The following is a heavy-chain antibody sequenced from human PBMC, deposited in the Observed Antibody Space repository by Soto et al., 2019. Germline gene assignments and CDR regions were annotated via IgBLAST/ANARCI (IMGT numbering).Heavy chain of an antibody. J-gene: IGHJ4*02. V-gene: IGHV1-18*01. CDR3: ARGFPGYCSGGSCPYYFDY. CDR1: GYTFTSYG. D-gene: IGHD2-15*01. CDR2: ISAYNGNT. Sequence: VASVKVSCKASGYTFTSYGISWVRQAPGQGLEWMGWISAYNGNTNYAQKLQGRVTMTTDTSTSTAYMELRSLRSDDTAVYYCARGFPGYCSGGSCPYYFDYWGQGTLVTVSS.